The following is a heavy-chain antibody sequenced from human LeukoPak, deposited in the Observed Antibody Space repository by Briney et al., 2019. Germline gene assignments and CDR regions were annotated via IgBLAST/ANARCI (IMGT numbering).Heavy chain of an antibody. V-gene: IGHV3-7*05. J-gene: IGHJ6*02. CDR2: IEQDGSEE. CDR3: ARDPYSSTWSYGMDV. D-gene: IGHD6-6*01. CDR1: GFTFSSYW. Sequence: QPGGSLRLSCAASGFTFSSYWMSWVRQAPGKGLEWVANIEQDGSEEVYVDSVKGRFTISRDNAKNSLFLQMNTLRAEDTAVYYCARDPYSSTWSYGMDVWGQGTTVSVSS.